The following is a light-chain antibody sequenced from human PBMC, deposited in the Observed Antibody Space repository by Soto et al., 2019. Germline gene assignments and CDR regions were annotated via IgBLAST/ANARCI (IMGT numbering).Light chain of an antibody. J-gene: IGLJ3*02. CDR2: DVS. CDR1: SSDVGGYNY. CDR3: GSYAGSYTSV. V-gene: IGLV2-11*01. Sequence: QSALTQPRSVSGSPGQSVTISCTGTSSDVGGYNYVSWYQQHPGKAPKLMIYDVSKRPSGVPDRFSGSKSGKTASLTISGLQAEDEADYYCGSYAGSYTSVFGGGTKLTVL.